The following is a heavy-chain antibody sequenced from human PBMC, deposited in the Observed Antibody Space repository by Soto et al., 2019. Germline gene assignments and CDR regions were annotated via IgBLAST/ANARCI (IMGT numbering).Heavy chain of an antibody. J-gene: IGHJ4*02. Sequence: SVKVSCKASGYPFTRYHINLVRQAPGQGLEWMGWISVNNDNTNYVQKLQGRVTMTTDTSTSTAYMELRSLRSDDTAIYYCARSYGSGRNLRPYDYWGQGSLVTVSS. CDR1: GYPFTRYH. V-gene: IGHV1-18*01. CDR2: ISVNNDNT. CDR3: ARSYGSGRNLRPYDY. D-gene: IGHD3-10*01.